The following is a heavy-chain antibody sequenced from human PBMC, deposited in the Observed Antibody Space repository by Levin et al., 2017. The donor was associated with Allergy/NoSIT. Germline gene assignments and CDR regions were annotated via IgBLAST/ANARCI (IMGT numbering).Heavy chain of an antibody. D-gene: IGHD2-15*01. CDR1: GFTFSSYG. V-gene: IGHV3-33*01. CDR2: IWYDGSNK. CDR3: ARDSRLCSGGSCYYWGFTSSDF. Sequence: SCAASGFTFSSYGMHWVRQAPGKGLEWVAVIWYDGSNKYYADSVKGRFTISRDNSKNTLYLQMNSLRAEDTAVYYCARDSRLCSGGSCYYWGFTSSDFWGQGTLVTVSS. J-gene: IGHJ4*02.